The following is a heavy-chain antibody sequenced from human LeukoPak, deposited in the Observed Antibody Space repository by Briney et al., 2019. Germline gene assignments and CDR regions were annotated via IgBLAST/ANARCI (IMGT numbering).Heavy chain of an antibody. CDR1: GGSFSGYY. V-gene: IGHV4-34*01. J-gene: IGHJ3*02. CDR3: ASYCSGGSCYNYHAFDI. CDR2: INHSGST. Sequence: SETLSLTCAVYGGSFSGYYWSWIRQPPGKGVEWIGEINHSGSTNYNPSLKSRVTISVDTSKNQFSLKLSSVTAADTAVYYCASYCSGGSCYNYHAFDIWGQGTMVTVSS. D-gene: IGHD2-15*01.